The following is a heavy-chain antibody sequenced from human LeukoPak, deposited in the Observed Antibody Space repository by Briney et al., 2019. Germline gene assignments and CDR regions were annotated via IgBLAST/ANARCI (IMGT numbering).Heavy chain of an antibody. V-gene: IGHV3-30*18. CDR2: ISYDGSNK. J-gene: IGHJ6*02. CDR1: GFTFSSYG. CDR3: AKDRHCSGGSCYPGPYYYGMDV. Sequence: GRSLRLSCAASGFTFSSYGMHWVRQAPGKGLEWVAVISYDGSNKYYADSVKGRFTISRDNSKNTLYLQMNSLRAEDTAVYYCAKDRHCSGGSCYPGPYYYGMDVWGQGTTVTASS. D-gene: IGHD2-15*01.